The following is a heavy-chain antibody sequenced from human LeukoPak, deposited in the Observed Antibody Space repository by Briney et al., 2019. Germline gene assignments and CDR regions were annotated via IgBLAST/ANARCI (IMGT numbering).Heavy chain of an antibody. Sequence: SHTLSLTCAISGDRVSSNSAAWNWIKHCPARSLEGLGSTYYRSQWHKDNARSVKTRITINPHTSKHQFSLQLNSVTPDDTAVFSCAREHLGFDYWGKGTLVTVSS. J-gene: IGHJ4*02. CDR3: AREHLGFDY. D-gene: IGHD7-27*01. V-gene: IGHV6-1*01. CDR2: TYYRSQWHK. CDR1: GDRVSSNSAA.